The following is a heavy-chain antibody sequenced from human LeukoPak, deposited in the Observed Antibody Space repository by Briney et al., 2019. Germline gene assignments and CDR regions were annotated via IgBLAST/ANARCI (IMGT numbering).Heavy chain of an antibody. D-gene: IGHD6-19*01. V-gene: IGHV3-33*01. Sequence: GGSLRLSCAASGFTFNSYGMHRVRQAPGKGLEWVAVIWYDGSNKYYADSVKGRFTISRDNSENTLYLQMDSLRAEDTAVYYCARDPGVRWLVGFDYWGQGTPVTVSS. CDR1: GFTFNSYG. J-gene: IGHJ4*02. CDR3: ARDPGVRWLVGFDY. CDR2: IWYDGSNK.